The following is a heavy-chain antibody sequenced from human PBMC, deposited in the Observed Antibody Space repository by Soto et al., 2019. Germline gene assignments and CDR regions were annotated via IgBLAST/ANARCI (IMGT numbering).Heavy chain of an antibody. Sequence: VQLLESGGDLVQPGGSLRLSCAASGFNVGAFAVNWVRQAPGKGLEWVSGISVSDAFIYYADSVRGRFSISSDASENILYLQMNSLRVDDTALYYCTRETVAGITGLDYWGPGTLVTVSS. CDR3: TRETVAGITGLDY. CDR2: ISVSDAFI. V-gene: IGHV3-23*01. CDR1: GFNVGAFA. J-gene: IGHJ4*02. D-gene: IGHD1-20*01.